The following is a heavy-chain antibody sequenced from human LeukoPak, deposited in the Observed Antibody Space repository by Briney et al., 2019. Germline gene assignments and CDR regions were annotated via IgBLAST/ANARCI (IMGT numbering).Heavy chain of an antibody. D-gene: IGHD4/OR15-4a*01. Sequence: GGSLRLSCAASGFTFSSYEMNWVRQAPGKGLEWVSYISSSGSTKYYADSVKGRFTISRDNGKNSLDLQMNSLRADDTAFYYCARDTLGEGEDANYAVYYFDYWGQGTVVTVSS. CDR1: GFTFSSYE. CDR2: ISSSGSTK. J-gene: IGHJ4*02. V-gene: IGHV3-48*03. CDR3: ARDTLGEGEDANYAVYYFDY.